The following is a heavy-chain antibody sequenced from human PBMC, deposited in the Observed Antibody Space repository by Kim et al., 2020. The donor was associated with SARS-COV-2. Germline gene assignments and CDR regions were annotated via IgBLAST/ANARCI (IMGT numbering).Heavy chain of an antibody. Sequence: GGSLRLSCAASGFPFSKTWLNWVRQAPGKGLECIGRIKSKTDGGTTDYAAPVKGRFTISRDDSINTLYLQMNSLQTEDTAVYYCTRIRGGFYYVMGVWGQGTTVTVSS. D-gene: IGHD3-16*01. J-gene: IGHJ6*02. CDR2: IKSKTDGGTT. CDR3: TRIRGGFYYVMGV. CDR1: GFPFSKTW. V-gene: IGHV3-15*07.